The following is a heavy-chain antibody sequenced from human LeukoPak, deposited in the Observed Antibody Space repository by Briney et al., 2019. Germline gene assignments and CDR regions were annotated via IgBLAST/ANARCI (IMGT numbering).Heavy chain of an antibody. Sequence: SETLSLTCAVYGGSFSGYYWSWIRQPPGKGLEWIGEINHSGSTNYNPSLKSRVTISVDTSKNQFSLKLSSVTAADTAVYYCAMPDYGSGSFPYMDDWGKGTTVTVSS. V-gene: IGHV4-34*01. CDR2: INHSGST. D-gene: IGHD3-10*01. CDR1: GGSFSGYY. CDR3: AMPDYGSGSFPYMDD. J-gene: IGHJ6*03.